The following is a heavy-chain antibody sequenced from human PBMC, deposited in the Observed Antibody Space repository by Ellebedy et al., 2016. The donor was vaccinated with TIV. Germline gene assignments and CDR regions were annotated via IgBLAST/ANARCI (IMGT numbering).Heavy chain of an antibody. D-gene: IGHD5-12*01. CDR3: ARDLSGYDAFDI. CDR2: IIPILGIA. CDR1: GGTFSSYA. V-gene: IGHV1-69*04. Sequence: SVKVSCXASGGTFSSYAISWVRQAPGQGLEWMGRIIPILGIANYAQKFQGRVTITADKSTSTAYMELSSLRSEDTAVYYCARDLSGYDAFDIWGQGTMVTVSS. J-gene: IGHJ3*02.